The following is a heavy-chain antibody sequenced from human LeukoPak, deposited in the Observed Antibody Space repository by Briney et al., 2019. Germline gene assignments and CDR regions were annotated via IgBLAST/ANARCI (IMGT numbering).Heavy chain of an antibody. Sequence: SVKVSCKASGGTFSSYTISWVRQAPGQGLEWMGRIIPILGIANYAQKFQGRVTITADKSTSTAYMELSSLRSEDTAVYYCARDVRYCSGGSCYYLFAYWGQGTLVTVSS. J-gene: IGHJ4*02. CDR2: IIPILGIA. CDR1: GGTFSSYT. D-gene: IGHD2-15*01. CDR3: ARDVRYCSGGSCYYLFAY. V-gene: IGHV1-69*04.